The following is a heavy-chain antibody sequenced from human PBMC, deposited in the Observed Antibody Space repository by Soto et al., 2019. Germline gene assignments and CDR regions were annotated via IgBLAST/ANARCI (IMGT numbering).Heavy chain of an antibody. V-gene: IGHV1-69*13. Sequence: SVKVSGKASVGTVNNCAISGVGQTPGQGLEWVGGITPHVDAANYAQKFQGRVTIAADESAGTAYMELSRLTSEDTAVYYCAKGSYYDASSAYDTPGFSYNYLGLDVWGQGTTVTVSS. D-gene: IGHD3-22*01. J-gene: IGHJ6*02. CDR3: AKGSYYDASSAYDTPGFSYNYLGLDV. CDR2: ITPHVDAA. CDR1: VGTVNNCA.